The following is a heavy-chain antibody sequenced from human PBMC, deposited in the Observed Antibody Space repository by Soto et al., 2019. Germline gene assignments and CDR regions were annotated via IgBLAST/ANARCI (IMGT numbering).Heavy chain of an antibody. CDR1: GGTFSNYP. CDR3: ARGNHRWLQLWYFDP. D-gene: IGHD5-12*01. J-gene: IGHJ2*01. V-gene: IGHV1-69*12. Sequence: QVQLVQSGAEVKKPGSSVKVSCKASGGTFSNYPISWVRQAPGQGLEWMGGIIPIFGTVNYAQKFQGRVTITAYESTSTAYMELSSLRSEDTAVYYCARGNHRWLQLWYFDPWGRGTLVTVSS. CDR2: IIPIFGTV.